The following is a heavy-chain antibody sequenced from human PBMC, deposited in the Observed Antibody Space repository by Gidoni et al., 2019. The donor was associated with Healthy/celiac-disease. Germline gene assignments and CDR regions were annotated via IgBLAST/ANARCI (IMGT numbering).Heavy chain of an antibody. V-gene: IGHV3-13*01. D-gene: IGHD6-13*01. CDR2: IGTAGDT. CDR3: ARSESPYSSIWDYYYYGMDV. CDR1: GFTFSSYD. Sequence: EVQLVESGGGLVQPGGSLRLSCAASGFTFSSYDMHWVRQATGKGLEWVSAIGTAGDTYYPGSVKGRFTISRENAKNSLYLQMNSLRAGDTAVYYCARSESPYSSIWDYYYYGMDVWGQGTTVTVSS. J-gene: IGHJ6*02.